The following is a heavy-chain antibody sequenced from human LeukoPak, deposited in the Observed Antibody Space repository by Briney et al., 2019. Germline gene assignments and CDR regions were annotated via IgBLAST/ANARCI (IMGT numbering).Heavy chain of an antibody. J-gene: IGHJ4*02. V-gene: IGHV3-23*01. CDR2: ISAGGGST. CDR1: GFTFSSYA. Sequence: GGSLRLSCAASGFTFSSYAMSWVRQAPGKGLEWVSAISAGGGSTYYADSVKGRFTISRDNSNNTLFLQMNSLRAEDTAVFYCAKVVARGSYYFDSWGQGTLVTVSS. CDR3: AKVVARGSYYFDS. D-gene: IGHD3-10*01.